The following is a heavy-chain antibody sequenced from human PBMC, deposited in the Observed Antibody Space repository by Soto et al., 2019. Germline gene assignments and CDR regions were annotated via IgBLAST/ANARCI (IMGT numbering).Heavy chain of an antibody. CDR2: IDHSGST. J-gene: IGHJ5*02. D-gene: IGHD1-7*01. CDR3: AGSEGQFWNYHQNSWFDP. Sequence: QVQLQESGPGLVKPSGTLSLTCAVSSGSISSSNWWSWVRQPPGKGLEWIGEIDHSGSTNYNPSLNSRATISVGKSKNLSSLKLSSVAAADSAVYCCAGSEGQFWNYHQNSWFDPGGQGPQDTFSS. V-gene: IGHV4-4*01. CDR1: SGSISSSNW.